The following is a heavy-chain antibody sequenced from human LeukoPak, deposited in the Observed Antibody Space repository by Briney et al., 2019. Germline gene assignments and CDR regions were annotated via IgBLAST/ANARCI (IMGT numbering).Heavy chain of an antibody. Sequence: SETLCLTCTVSGGSISSYYWSWIRQPAGKGLEWIGRIYTSGSTNYNPSLKSRVTMSVDTSKNQFSLKLSSVTAADTAVYYCARDTFPPDIWSGYGGGYYYYGMDVWGQGTTVTVSS. CDR1: GGSISSYY. CDR3: ARDTFPPDIWSGYGGGYYYYGMDV. V-gene: IGHV4-4*07. D-gene: IGHD3-3*01. J-gene: IGHJ6*02. CDR2: IYTSGST.